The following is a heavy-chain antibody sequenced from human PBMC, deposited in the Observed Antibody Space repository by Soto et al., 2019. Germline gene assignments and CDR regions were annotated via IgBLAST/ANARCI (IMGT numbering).Heavy chain of an antibody. D-gene: IGHD2-2*01. J-gene: IGHJ6*03. Sequence: QVQLQQWGAGLLKPSETLSLTCAVYGGSFSGYYWSWIRQPPGKGLEWIGEINHSGSTNYNPSLKSRVTISVDTSKNQFSLKLSSVTAADTAVYYCARGRAGKQVVPAAEYYYYMDVWDKGTTVTVSS. CDR1: GGSFSGYY. V-gene: IGHV4-34*01. CDR3: ARGRAGKQVVPAAEYYYYMDV. CDR2: INHSGST.